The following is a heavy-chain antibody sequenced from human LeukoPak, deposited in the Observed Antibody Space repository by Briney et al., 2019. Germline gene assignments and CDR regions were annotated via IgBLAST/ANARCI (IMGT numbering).Heavy chain of an antibody. CDR2: IRYDGSNK. Sequence: GGSLRLSCAASEFTFSSYGMHWVRQAPGKGLEWVAFIRYDGSNKYYTDSVKGRFTISRDNSKNTLYLQMDSLRAEDTAVYYCAKGRGWEASYYYYYMDVWGKGTTVTISS. CDR1: EFTFSSYG. CDR3: AKGRGWEASYYYYYMDV. D-gene: IGHD1-26*01. J-gene: IGHJ6*03. V-gene: IGHV3-30*02.